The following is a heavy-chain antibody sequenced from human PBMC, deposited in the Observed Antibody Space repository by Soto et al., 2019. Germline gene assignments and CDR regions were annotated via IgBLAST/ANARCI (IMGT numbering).Heavy chain of an antibody. J-gene: IGHJ3*02. V-gene: IGHV4-31*03. D-gene: IGHD3-22*01. Sequence: SETLSLTCTVSGGSIGSGGYYWSGIRQHPGKGLEWIGYIYYSGSTYYNPSLKSRVTISVDTSKNQFSLKLSSVTAADTAVYYCATLDPYYYDSSGYYVAELAFDIWGQGTMVTVSS. CDR2: IYYSGST. CDR1: GGSIGSGGYY. CDR3: ATLDPYYYDSSGYYVAELAFDI.